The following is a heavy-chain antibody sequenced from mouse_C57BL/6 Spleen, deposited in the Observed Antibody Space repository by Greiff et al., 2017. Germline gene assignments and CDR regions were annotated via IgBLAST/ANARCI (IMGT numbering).Heavy chain of an antibody. D-gene: IGHD1-1*01. Sequence: VQLQQSGAELVRPGASVTLSCTASGFNIKDYYMHWVKQRPEQGLEWIGRLDPADGDTEYAPKFQGKATMTADTSSNTAYLQLSSLTSEDTAVYYCTTYQFSTTVVAPYAMDYWGQGTSVTVSS. CDR2: LDPADGDT. CDR3: TTYQFSTTVVAPYAMDY. J-gene: IGHJ4*01. CDR1: GFNIKDYY. V-gene: IGHV14-1*01.